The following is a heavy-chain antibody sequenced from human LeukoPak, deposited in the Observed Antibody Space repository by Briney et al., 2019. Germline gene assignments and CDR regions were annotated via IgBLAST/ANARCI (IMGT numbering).Heavy chain of an antibody. CDR1: GFTFSSYW. CDR3: ARGRVRGVGIDY. CDR2: IKQDGSVK. V-gene: IGHV3-7*01. J-gene: IGHJ4*02. Sequence: PGGSLRLSCAASGFTFSSYWMNWVRQAPGKGLEWVANIKQDGSVKNYVDSVKGRFTISRDNAKNSLFLQMNSLRAEDTAVYYCARGRVRGVGIDYWGQGTLVTVSS. D-gene: IGHD3-10*01.